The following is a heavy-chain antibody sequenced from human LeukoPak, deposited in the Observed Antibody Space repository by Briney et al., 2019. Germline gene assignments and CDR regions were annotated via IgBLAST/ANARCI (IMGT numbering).Heavy chain of an antibody. V-gene: IGHV4-39*01. CDR2: IYYSGST. CDR3: ARHRGCSGGSCYRYFDY. D-gene: IGHD2-15*01. CDR1: GGSISSSNYY. J-gene: IGHJ4*02. Sequence: PSETLSLTCTASGGSISSSNYYWGWIRQPPGKGLEWIGSIYYSGSTYYNPSLKSRVTISVDTSKNQFSLKLSSVTAADTAVFYCARHRGCSGGSCYRYFDYWGQGTLVTVSS.